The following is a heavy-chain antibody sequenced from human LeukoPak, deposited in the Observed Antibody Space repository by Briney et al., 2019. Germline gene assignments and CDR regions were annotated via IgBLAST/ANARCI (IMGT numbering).Heavy chain of an antibody. CDR2: ISTAGSTI. Sequence: GGSLRLSCAASGFIFSDYYMSWIRQAPGKGLEWVSYISTAGSTIYYADSVKGRFTISRDNAKNSLYLQMNSLRAEDTAVYYCARGYNWNYPIDYWGQGTLVTVSS. D-gene: IGHD1-7*01. CDR1: GFIFSDYY. CDR3: ARGYNWNYPIDY. J-gene: IGHJ4*02. V-gene: IGHV3-11*04.